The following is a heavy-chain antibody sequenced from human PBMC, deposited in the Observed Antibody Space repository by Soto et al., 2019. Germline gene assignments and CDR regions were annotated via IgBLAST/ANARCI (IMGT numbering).Heavy chain of an antibody. CDR2: VYNSGST. CDR3: ARYRREAVAGYTLDN. J-gene: IGHJ4*02. Sequence: QVQLQESGPGLVKASETLSLTCTVSGGSISSNYWTWIRQPPGKGLEWIGYVYNSGSTNYNPSLKSRVTISEDTSKSQSSLKVNSMTAADTAVYYCARYRREAVAGYTLDNWGQGILVTVSS. V-gene: IGHV4-59*01. D-gene: IGHD6-13*01. CDR1: GGSISSNY.